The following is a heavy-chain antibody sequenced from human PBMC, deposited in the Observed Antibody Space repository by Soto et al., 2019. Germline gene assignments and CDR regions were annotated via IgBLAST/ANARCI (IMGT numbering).Heavy chain of an antibody. J-gene: IGHJ4*02. Sequence: GGSLRLSCAASGFTFSSYAMSWVRQAPGKGLEWVSAISGSGGSTYYADSVKGRFTISRDNSKNTLYLQMNSLRAEDTAVYYCAKDPGLLDYGDYDFIYWGQGTLVTVSS. D-gene: IGHD4-17*01. CDR3: AKDPGLLDYGDYDFIY. CDR2: ISGSGGST. V-gene: IGHV3-23*01. CDR1: GFTFSSYA.